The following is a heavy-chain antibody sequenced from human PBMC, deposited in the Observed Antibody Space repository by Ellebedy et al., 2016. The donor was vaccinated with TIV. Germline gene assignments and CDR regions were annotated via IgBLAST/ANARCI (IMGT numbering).Heavy chain of an antibody. CDR3: ARARTYYYDSSGYYYLDY. D-gene: IGHD3-22*01. CDR1: GESFSAYH. Sequence: GSLRLSXGVYGESFSAYHWTWIRQPPGKGLEWIGEINHSGSTNYNPSLKSRVTISVDTSKNQFSLKLSSVTAADTAVYYCARARTYYYDSSGYYYLDYWGQGTLVTVSS. V-gene: IGHV4-34*01. J-gene: IGHJ4*02. CDR2: INHSGST.